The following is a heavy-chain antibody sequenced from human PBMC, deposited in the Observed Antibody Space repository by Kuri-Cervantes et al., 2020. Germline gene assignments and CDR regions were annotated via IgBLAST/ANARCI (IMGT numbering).Heavy chain of an antibody. D-gene: IGHD4-17*01. CDR2: IIPIFGTA. J-gene: IGHJ6*02. CDR3: TRHGLESYGVVYYYYGMDV. V-gene: IGHV1-69*13. CDR1: GGTFSSYA. Sequence: SVKVSCKASGGTFSSYAISWVRQAPGQGLEWVGGIIPIFGTANYAQKFQGRVTITADESTSTAYMELSSLRSEDTAVYYCTRHGLESYGVVYYYYGMDVWGQGTTVTVSS.